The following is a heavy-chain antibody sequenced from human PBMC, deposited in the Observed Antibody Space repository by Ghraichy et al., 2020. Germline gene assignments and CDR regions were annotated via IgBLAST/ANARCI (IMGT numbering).Heavy chain of an antibody. V-gene: IGHV3-11*01. D-gene: IGHD1-26*01. J-gene: IGHJ3*01. CDR1: GFTFSDYS. Sequence: GESLNISCAASGFTFSDYSMSWIRQAPGKGLEWVSYITSTMYYADSVKGRFTISRDNAKNSLYLQMNSLRAEDTAVYYCAKRIVGNTGHAFDVWGRGTVVTVSS. CDR3: AKRIVGNTGHAFDV. CDR2: ITSTM.